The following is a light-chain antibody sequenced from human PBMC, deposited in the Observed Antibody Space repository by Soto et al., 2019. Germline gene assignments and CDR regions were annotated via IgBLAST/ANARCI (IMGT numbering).Light chain of an antibody. CDR3: QQLHGYPIT. CDR2: KAS. CDR1: QTISYW. Sequence: DIQMTQSPSTLSASVGDRVTITCRSSQTISYWLAWYQQKPGKAPKLLIYKASNLESGVPSRFSGSGSGTEFTLTISSLQPEDFATYYCQQLHGYPITFGQGTRLEIK. J-gene: IGKJ5*01. V-gene: IGKV1-5*03.